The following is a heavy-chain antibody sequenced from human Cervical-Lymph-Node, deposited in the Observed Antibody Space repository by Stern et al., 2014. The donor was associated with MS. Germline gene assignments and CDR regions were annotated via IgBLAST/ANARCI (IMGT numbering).Heavy chain of an antibody. D-gene: IGHD2-2*01. J-gene: IGHJ4*02. Sequence: EMQLVESGAEVRKPGESLKISCKASGYTFTDYWIGWVRQMPGKGLEWMGIIYPRDSDITYSPSFQGPVTISADRSISPPYLQWSSLRASDTAIYYCARRMPPDYWGQGTLVTVSS. CDR3: ARRMPPDY. CDR1: GYTFTDYW. CDR2: IYPRDSDI. V-gene: IGHV5-51*03.